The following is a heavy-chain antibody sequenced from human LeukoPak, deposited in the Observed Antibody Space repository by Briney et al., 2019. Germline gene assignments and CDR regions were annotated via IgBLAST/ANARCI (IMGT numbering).Heavy chain of an antibody. CDR2: NNANSGDT. V-gene: IGHV1-2*02. D-gene: IGHD3-16*01. J-gene: IGHJ5*02. CDR3: GRGSYWFDP. CDR1: GYTFTAHY. Sequence: ASVKVSCKASGYTFTAHYVHWVRQAPGQGLEWMGWNNANSGDTKYADRFQGRVTMTRDTSISTAYMELSRLTFDDTAVYYCGRGSYWFDPWGQGTLVTVSS.